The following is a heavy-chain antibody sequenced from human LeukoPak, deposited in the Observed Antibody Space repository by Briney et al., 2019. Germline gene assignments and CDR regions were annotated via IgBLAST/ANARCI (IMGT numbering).Heavy chain of an antibody. V-gene: IGHV3-7*01. D-gene: IGHD2-21*01. CDR3: ATSSDWPYHFHY. CDR2: IKQDGSEK. J-gene: IGHJ4*02. CDR1: GFTFSSYW. Sequence: GGSLRLSCAASGFTFSSYWMSWVRQAPGKGLEWVANIKQDGSEKYYVDSVKGRFTISRDNAKNSLYLQMNNLRAEDAAVYYCATSSDWPYHFHYWGQGTLVTVSS.